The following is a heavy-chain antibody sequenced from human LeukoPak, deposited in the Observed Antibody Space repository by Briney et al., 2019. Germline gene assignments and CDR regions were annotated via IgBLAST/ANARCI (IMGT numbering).Heavy chain of an antibody. Sequence: GGSLRLSCAASGFTFSSSGMHWVRQAPGKGLEWVAVIWYDGSDKYSADSVKGRFTISRDNSKNTLYLQMNSLRAEDTAVYYCARAGRDGFTLVDYWGQGTLVTVSS. V-gene: IGHV3-33*01. CDR1: GFTFSSSG. CDR2: IWYDGSDK. J-gene: IGHJ4*02. D-gene: IGHD5-24*01. CDR3: ARAGRDGFTLVDY.